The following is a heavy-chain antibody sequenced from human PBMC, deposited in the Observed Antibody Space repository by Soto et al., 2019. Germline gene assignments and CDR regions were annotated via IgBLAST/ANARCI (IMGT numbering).Heavy chain of an antibody. CDR2: ISSSSSYI. D-gene: IGHD6-19*01. CDR3: ARDSPIAVAGHYYYGMDV. CDR1: GFTFSSYS. J-gene: IGHJ6*02. V-gene: IGHV3-21*01. Sequence: GGSLRLSXAASGFTFSSYSMNWVRQAPGKGLEWVSSISSSSSYIYYADSVKGRFTISRDNAKNSLYLQMNSLRAEDTAVYYCARDSPIAVAGHYYYGMDVWGQGTTVTVSS.